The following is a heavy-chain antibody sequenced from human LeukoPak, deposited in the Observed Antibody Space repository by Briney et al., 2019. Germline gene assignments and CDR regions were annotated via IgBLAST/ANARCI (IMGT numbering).Heavy chain of an antibody. Sequence: SVKVSCKASGYTFTSYAISWVRQAPGQGLEWMGGIIPIFGTANYAQKFQGRVTITTDESTSTAYMELSSLRSEDTAVYYCARAPILYATNWFDPWGQGTLVTVSS. V-gene: IGHV1-69*05. J-gene: IGHJ5*02. D-gene: IGHD2-8*01. CDR3: ARAPILYATNWFDP. CDR2: IIPIFGTA. CDR1: GYTFTSYA.